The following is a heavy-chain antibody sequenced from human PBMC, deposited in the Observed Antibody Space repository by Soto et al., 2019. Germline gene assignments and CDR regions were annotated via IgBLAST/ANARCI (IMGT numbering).Heavy chain of an antibody. CDR2: INHSGST. CDR3: ARGLNGITMVRGGYYYMDV. V-gene: IGHV4-34*01. CDR1: GGSFSGYY. D-gene: IGHD3-10*01. Sequence: SETLSLTCAVYGGSFSGYYWSWIRQPPGKGLEWIGEINHSGSTNYNPSLKSRVTISVETSKNQFSLKLSSVTAADTAVYYCARGLNGITMVRGGYYYMDVWGKGTTVTVSS. J-gene: IGHJ6*03.